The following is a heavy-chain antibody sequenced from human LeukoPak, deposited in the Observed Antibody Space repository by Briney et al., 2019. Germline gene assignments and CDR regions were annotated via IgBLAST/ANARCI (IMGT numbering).Heavy chain of an antibody. CDR1: GFTFTSSA. V-gene: IGHV1-58*01. Sequence: SVKVSCKASGFTFTSSAVQWVRQARGQRLEWIGWIVVGSGDTNYAQKFQERVTITRDMSTSTAYMELSSLRSEDTAVYYCAADRYCSGGSCYYFFDYWGQGTLVTVSS. CDR2: IVVGSGDT. CDR3: AADRYCSGGSCYYFFDY. D-gene: IGHD2-15*01. J-gene: IGHJ4*02.